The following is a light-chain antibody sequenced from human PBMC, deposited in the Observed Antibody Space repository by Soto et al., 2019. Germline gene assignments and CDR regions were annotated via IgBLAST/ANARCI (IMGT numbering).Light chain of an antibody. CDR3: CSYAGSYNYV. CDR2: DVS. J-gene: IGLJ1*01. CDR1: SSNVGGYDY. Sequence: QSVLTQPRSVSGSPGQSVTISCTGASSNVGGYDYVSWYQQHPGKAPKLMIYDVSKRPSGVPDRFSGYKSGNTASLTISGLRAEDEADYYCCSYAGSYNYVFGTGTKLTVL. V-gene: IGLV2-11*01.